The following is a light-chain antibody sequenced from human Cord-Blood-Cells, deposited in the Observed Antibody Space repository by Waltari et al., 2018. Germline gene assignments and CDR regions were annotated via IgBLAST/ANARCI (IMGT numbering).Light chain of an antibody. J-gene: IGKJ4*01. Sequence: EIVLTQSPATLSLSPGERATLSCRASQSVSSYLAWYQQKPGQAPRLLIYDASNRAHGIPASFSGSRSGTDFTLTISRLEPEDFAVYYCQQRSNWPPLTFGGGTKVEIK. CDR3: QQRSNWPPLT. CDR1: QSVSSY. CDR2: DAS. V-gene: IGKV3-11*01.